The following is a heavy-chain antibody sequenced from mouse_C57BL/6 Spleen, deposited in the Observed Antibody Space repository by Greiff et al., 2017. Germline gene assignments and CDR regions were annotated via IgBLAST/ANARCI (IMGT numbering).Heavy chain of an antibody. CDR2: IYPGDGDT. CDR1: GYPFSSSW. CDR3: ARPQATPFDY. V-gene: IGHV1-82*01. J-gene: IGHJ2*01. D-gene: IGHD3-2*02. Sequence: VQLQESGPELVKPGASVKISCKASGYPFSSSWMNWVKQRPGKGLEWIGRIYPGDGDTNYNGKFKGKATLTADKSSSTAYMQLSSLTSEDSAVYFCARPQATPFDYWGQGTTLTVSS.